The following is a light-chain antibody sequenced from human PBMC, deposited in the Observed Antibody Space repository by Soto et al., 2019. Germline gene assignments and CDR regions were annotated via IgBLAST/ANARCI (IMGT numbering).Light chain of an antibody. CDR3: SSYAGINTDVV. V-gene: IGLV2-8*01. J-gene: IGLJ2*01. CDR2: EVT. Sequence: QSALTQPPSASGSPGQSVTISCTGTSSDVGGYGYVSWYQQHPGKAPKLMIFEVTKRASGVPNRFSGSKSGNTASLTVSGLQAEDEADYYCSSYAGINTDVVFGGGTNSPS. CDR1: SSDVGGYGY.